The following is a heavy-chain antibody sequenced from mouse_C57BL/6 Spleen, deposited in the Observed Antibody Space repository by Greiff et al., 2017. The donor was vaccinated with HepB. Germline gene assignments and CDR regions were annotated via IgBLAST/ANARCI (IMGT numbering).Heavy chain of an antibody. CDR1: GYTFTDYY. V-gene: IGHV1-76*01. D-gene: IGHD1-1*01. J-gene: IGHJ2*01. Sequence: VQLQQSGAELVRPGASVKLSCKASGYTFTDYYINWVKQRPGQGLEWIARIYPGSGNTYYNEKFKGKATLTAEKSSSTAYMQLSSLTSEDSAVYFCARHGSRGDYFDYWGQGTTLTVSS. CDR3: ARHGSRGDYFDY. CDR2: IYPGSGNT.